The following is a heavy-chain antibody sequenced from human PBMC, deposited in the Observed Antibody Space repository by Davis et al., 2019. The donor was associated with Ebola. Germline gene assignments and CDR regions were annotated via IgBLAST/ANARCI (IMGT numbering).Heavy chain of an antibody. J-gene: IGHJ3*02. CDR3: ARGIDI. CDR2: VYYTGST. V-gene: IGHV4-59*04. CDR1: GASLNVHF. Sequence: PSETLSLTCAVSGASLNVHFWSWIRQPPGKGLEWIGSVYYTGSTYYNPSLKNRVTMSVDTSKNQFSLKLSSVTAADTAVYYCARGIDIWGQGTMVTVSS.